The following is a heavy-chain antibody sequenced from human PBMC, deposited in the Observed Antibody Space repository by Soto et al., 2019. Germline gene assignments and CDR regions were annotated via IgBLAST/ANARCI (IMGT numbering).Heavy chain of an antibody. Sequence: EVQLVESGGGLVQPGRSLRLSCAGAGFKVDDFAMHWVRQAPGKGLEWVSGITWHSRRIDYAASVKGRFTIFRDNAKKSLFLQMNGLKADDTALYYCVRDGGRYYDSSGVSGLHIWGQGTMVTVSS. CDR2: ITWHSRRI. CDR1: GFKVDDFA. D-gene: IGHD1-26*01. CDR3: VRDGGRYYDSSGVSGLHI. J-gene: IGHJ3*02. V-gene: IGHV3-9*01.